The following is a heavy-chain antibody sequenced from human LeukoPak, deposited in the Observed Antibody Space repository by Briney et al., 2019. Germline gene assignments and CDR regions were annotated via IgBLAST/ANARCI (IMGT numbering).Heavy chain of an antibody. V-gene: IGHV1-46*01. Sequence: ASVKVSCKESGFTFSSYWMHWVRQAPGQGLEWLGLINPAGTITVFARKYQGRATVTRDTSASTVYMELNTPTSEDTAVYYCVREDNSPYKNFDHWGQGTLVTVSS. CDR1: GFTFSSYW. J-gene: IGHJ4*02. CDR3: VREDNSPYKNFDH. CDR2: INPAGTIT. D-gene: IGHD1-1*01.